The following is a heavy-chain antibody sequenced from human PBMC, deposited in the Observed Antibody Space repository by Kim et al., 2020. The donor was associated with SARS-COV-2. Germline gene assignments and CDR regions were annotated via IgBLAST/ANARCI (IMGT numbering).Heavy chain of an antibody. CDR1: GGSFSGYY. V-gene: IGHV4-34*01. CDR2: INHSGST. Sequence: SETLSLTCAVYGGSFSGYYWSWIRQPPGKGLEWIGEINHSGSTNYNPSLKGRVTISVDTSKNQFSPKLSSVTAADTAVYYCARFRLWSSSFPNWFDPWGQGTLVTVSS. D-gene: IGHD6-13*01. CDR3: ARFRLWSSSFPNWFDP. J-gene: IGHJ5*02.